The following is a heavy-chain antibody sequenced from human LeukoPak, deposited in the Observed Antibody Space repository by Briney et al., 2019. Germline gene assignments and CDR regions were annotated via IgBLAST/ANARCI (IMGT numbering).Heavy chain of an antibody. CDR3: ARGRGNPW. CDR1: GGSFSGYY. D-gene: IGHD3-16*01. V-gene: IGHV4-34*01. J-gene: IGHJ4*02. Sequence: SETLSLTCAVHGGSFSGYYWSWIRQPPGKGLEWIGEINHSGSTNYNPSLKSRVTISVDTSKNQFSLKLSSVTAADTAVYYCARGRGNPWWGQGTLVTVSS. CDR2: INHSGST.